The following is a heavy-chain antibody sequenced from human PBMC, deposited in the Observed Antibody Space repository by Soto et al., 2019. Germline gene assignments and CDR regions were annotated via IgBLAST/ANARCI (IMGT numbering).Heavy chain of an antibody. CDR2: ISGSGGRS. CDR1: GFTFSNYA. CDR3: AKAYFVWSSEQPYYFDY. D-gene: IGHD2-21*01. Sequence: EVQLLDSGGGLVQPGGSLRLSCAASGFTFSNYAMTWVRQGPGKGLEWVSAISGSGGRSYYADSVKGRFTISRDHSKSTLYLQMNSLGAEDTAVYYCAKAYFVWSSEQPYYFDYWGQGSLVTVSS. J-gene: IGHJ4*02. V-gene: IGHV3-23*01.